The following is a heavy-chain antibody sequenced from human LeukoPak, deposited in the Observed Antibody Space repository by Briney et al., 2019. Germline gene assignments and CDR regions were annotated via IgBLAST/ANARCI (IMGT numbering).Heavy chain of an antibody. Sequence: GASVKVSCKASGYTFTNYGVSWVRQAPGQGLEWMGWISASGKTKYTQKLQGRVTMTTDTSTSTAYMELRSLRSDDTAIYYWARDRTSGSYYYCWGQGTLVTVSS. CDR2: ISASGKT. V-gene: IGHV1-18*01. D-gene: IGHD1-26*01. J-gene: IGHJ4*02. CDR1: GYTFTNYG. CDR3: ARDRTSGSYYYC.